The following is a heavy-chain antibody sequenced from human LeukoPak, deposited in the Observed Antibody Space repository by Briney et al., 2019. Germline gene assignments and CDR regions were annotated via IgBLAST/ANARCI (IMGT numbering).Heavy chain of an antibody. CDR1: GFRFSDFT. CDR2: IGGRGGST. V-gene: IGHV3-23*01. J-gene: IGHJ5*02. CDR3: AKTHGDYGWFDP. D-gene: IGHD4-17*01. Sequence: GGSLRLSRAASGFRFSDFTMTWVRQAPGKGPEWVSGIGGRGGSTYYADSVKGRFTISRDNSKNTLYLQMNSLRAEDTAVYYCAKTHGDYGWFDPWGQGTLVTVSS.